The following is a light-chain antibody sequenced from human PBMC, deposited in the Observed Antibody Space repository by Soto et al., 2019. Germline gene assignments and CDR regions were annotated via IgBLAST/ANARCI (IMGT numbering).Light chain of an antibody. V-gene: IGKV3-20*01. Sequence: LSPGERATLSCRASQSVTTQLAWYQQKPGQAPRLIIHGASSRATGVPDRITGSGSGTDFTLSISRLEPEDFAVYYCQQYGGSTRTFGQGTKLDIK. J-gene: IGKJ1*01. CDR2: GAS. CDR3: QQYGGSTRT. CDR1: QSVTTQ.